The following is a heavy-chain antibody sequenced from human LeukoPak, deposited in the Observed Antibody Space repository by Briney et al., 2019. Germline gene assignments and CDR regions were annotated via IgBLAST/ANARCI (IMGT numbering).Heavy chain of an antibody. CDR1: GFPFSDDW. D-gene: IGHD3-10*01. J-gene: IGHJ4*02. Sequence: PGGSLRLSCAASGFPFSDDWMSWVRQAPGKGLEWVDRIKKKGDGGTTDYAAPVKGRFTISRDDSKNMLYLEMSNLKIEDTAVYYCTTVTMVRDYDYWGQGTLVTVSA. CDR2: IKKKGDGGTT. CDR3: TTVTMVRDYDY. V-gene: IGHV3-15*01.